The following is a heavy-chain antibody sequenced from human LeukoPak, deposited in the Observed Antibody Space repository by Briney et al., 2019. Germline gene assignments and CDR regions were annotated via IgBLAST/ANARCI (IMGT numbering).Heavy chain of an antibody. CDR3: ARDLGDRRVDY. V-gene: IGHV4-38-2*02. CDR2: ISHSGTP. CDR1: GYSIRTNYY. D-gene: IGHD4-17*01. J-gene: IGHJ4*02. Sequence: SETLSLTCTVSGYSIRTNYYWGWIRQSPGKGLEWIGSISHSGTPYYNPSLGSRVTISADTSNNQFSLNLSSVAAADTAVYYCARDLGDRRVDYWGQGTLVTVSS.